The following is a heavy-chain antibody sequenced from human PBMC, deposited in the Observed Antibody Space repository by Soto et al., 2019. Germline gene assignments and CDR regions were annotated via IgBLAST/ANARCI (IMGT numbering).Heavy chain of an antibody. CDR1: GGTFGSDA. D-gene: IGHD3-22*01. Sequence: SVKVSCKASGGTFGSDAITWVRQAPGQGLEWVGRIIPIFGTTNYAQNLQGRVTISADKSTLTSYMELHSLTSDDTALYYCARDRTDSGYYTNWLDPWGPGTRVTVSS. CDR3: ARDRTDSGYYTNWLDP. J-gene: IGHJ5*02. CDR2: IIPIFGTT. V-gene: IGHV1-69*06.